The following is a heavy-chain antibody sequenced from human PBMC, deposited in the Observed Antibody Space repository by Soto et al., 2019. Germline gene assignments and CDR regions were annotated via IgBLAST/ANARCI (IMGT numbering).Heavy chain of an antibody. CDR2: ISYDGSNK. J-gene: IGHJ6*02. D-gene: IGHD2-2*02. V-gene: IGHV3-30*18. CDR1: GSTFSSYG. CDR3: AKEQGHLGYCSSTSCYTSYYYYGMDV. Sequence: PGGSLRLSCAASGSTFSSYGMHWVRQAPGKGLEWVAVISYDGSNKYCADSVKGRFTISRDNSKNTLYLQMNSLRAEDTAVYYCAKEQGHLGYCSSTSCYTSYYYYGMDVWGQGTTVTVSS.